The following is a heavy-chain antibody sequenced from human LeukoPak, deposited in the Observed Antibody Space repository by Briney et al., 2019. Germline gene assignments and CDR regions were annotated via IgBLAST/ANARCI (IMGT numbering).Heavy chain of an antibody. V-gene: IGHV4-34*01. D-gene: IGHD5-18*01. CDR2: INHRGST. CDR3: ARNYGYGYPYYFDY. CDR1: GGSFSGYY. Sequence: PSETLSLTCAVYGGSFSGYYWSWIRQPPGKGLEWVGEINHRGSTNYNPCLKSRVTLSVDTPKTQFSLKLSSVTAADTAVYYCARNYGYGYPYYFDYWGQGTLVTVSS. J-gene: IGHJ4*02.